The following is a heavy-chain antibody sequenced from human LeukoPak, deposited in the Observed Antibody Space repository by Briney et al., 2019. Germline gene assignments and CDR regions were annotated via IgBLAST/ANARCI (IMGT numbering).Heavy chain of an antibody. Sequence: GGSLRLSCAAPGFTFSSYWMHWVRQAPGKGLAWVSRINSDGSSTSYADSVKGRFTISRDNAKNTLYLQMNSLRAEDTAVYYCARGGSGLYYYHGMDVWGQGTTVTVSS. CDR1: GFTFSSYW. D-gene: IGHD3-10*01. V-gene: IGHV3-74*01. J-gene: IGHJ6*02. CDR3: ARGGSGLYYYHGMDV. CDR2: INSDGSST.